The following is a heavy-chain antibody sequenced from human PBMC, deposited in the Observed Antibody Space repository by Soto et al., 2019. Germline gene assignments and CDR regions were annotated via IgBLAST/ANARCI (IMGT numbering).Heavy chain of an antibody. D-gene: IGHD3-22*01. Sequence: QVQLVQSGAEVKKPGASVRVSCKASGDGLSNYGFSWVRQAPGQVLEWMGWISAYDGQTNYTKKIQGRVTMTTDTSSSTAYMELRSLRSDDTAVYYCARVWYYDSSGYYAFDYWGLGTLVTVSS. CDR2: ISAYDGQT. J-gene: IGHJ4*02. V-gene: IGHV1-18*01. CDR1: GDGLSNYG. CDR3: ARVWYYDSSGYYAFDY.